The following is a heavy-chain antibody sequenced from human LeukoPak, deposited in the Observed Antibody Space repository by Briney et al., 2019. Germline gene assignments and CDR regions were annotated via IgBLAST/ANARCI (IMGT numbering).Heavy chain of an antibody. Sequence: RASVKVSCKASGYTFTNFGISWVRQAPGQGLEWMGWINGDNGNTKYSQKFQGRVTITGDASASTAYMELSSLRSEDTAVFYCARTGSSRWHGDHYYFDYWGQGTLVTVSS. CDR1: GYTFTNFG. J-gene: IGHJ4*02. CDR2: INGDNGNT. CDR3: ARTGSSRWHGDHYYFDY. D-gene: IGHD6-13*01. V-gene: IGHV1-18*01.